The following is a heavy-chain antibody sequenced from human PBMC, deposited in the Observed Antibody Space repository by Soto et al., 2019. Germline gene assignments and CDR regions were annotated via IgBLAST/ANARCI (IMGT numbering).Heavy chain of an antibody. CDR2: INHSGST. V-gene: IGHV4-34*01. Sequence: QVQLQQWGAGLLKPSETLSLTCAVYGGSFSGYYWSWIRQPPGKGLEWIGEINHSGSTNYNPSLKSRDTISLNTSQNQYTQKLSAVTAADKAVYYWARGPSWDSSGYWFDYWGHGTLVTVSS. J-gene: IGHJ4*01. CDR1: GGSFSGYY. D-gene: IGHD3-22*01. CDR3: ARGPSWDSSGYWFDY.